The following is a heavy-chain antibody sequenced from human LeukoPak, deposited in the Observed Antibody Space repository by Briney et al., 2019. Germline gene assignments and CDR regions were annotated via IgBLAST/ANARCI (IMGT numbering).Heavy chain of an antibody. CDR2: FNHSGST. CDR1: GGSFSGYY. D-gene: IGHD2-2*01. Sequence: SETLSLTCAVYGGSFSGYYWSWIRQPPGKGLEWIGEFNHSGSTNYNPSLQSRVTISVDTSKNQFSLKLSSVTAADTAVYYCARFSVVVPAATFFDCWGQGTLVTVSS. J-gene: IGHJ4*02. CDR3: ARFSVVVPAATFFDC. V-gene: IGHV4-34*01.